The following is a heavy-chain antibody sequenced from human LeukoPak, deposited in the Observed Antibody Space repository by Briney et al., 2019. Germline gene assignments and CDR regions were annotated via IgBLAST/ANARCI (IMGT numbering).Heavy chain of an antibody. Sequence: SETLSLTCTVSGGSISSYYWSWIRQPPGKGLEWIGYIYYSGSNNYNPSLKSRVTISVDTSKNQFSLKLSSVTAADTAVYYCARSAAYYDILTGYSGYYGMDVWGQGTTVTVSS. CDR2: IYYSGSN. J-gene: IGHJ6*02. D-gene: IGHD3-9*01. V-gene: IGHV4-59*01. CDR3: ARSAAYYDILTGYSGYYGMDV. CDR1: GGSISSYY.